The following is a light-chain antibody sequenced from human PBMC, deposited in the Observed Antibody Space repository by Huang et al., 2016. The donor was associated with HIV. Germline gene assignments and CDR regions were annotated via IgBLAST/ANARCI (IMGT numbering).Light chain of an antibody. V-gene: IGKV3-20*01. CDR1: QSISRSF. CDR3: HQYGTAPRT. Sequence: EIVLTQSPGTQSLSPGERATLSCRASQSISRSFLAWYQQKPGQAPRLLIYGASNRATGIPDRFSGSGSGTDFTLTISRLEAEDFAVYYCHQYGTAPRTFGQGTKLEIK. CDR2: GAS. J-gene: IGKJ2*01.